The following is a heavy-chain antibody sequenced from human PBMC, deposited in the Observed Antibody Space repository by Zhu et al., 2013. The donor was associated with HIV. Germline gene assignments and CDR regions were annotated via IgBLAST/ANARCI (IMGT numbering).Heavy chain of an antibody. V-gene: IGHV1-2*02. D-gene: IGHD1-26*01. Sequence: QVQLVQSGTELKMPGASVKVSCNTSGYTFNAYFIHWVRQARGQGLEWVGWINPNNGDTKYAQKFEGRVIMTRDKSTSTGYMEMTRLRSDDTAMYYCAVYSGMRPDYWGQGTLVTVSS. CDR3: AVYSGMRPDY. CDR1: GYTFNAYF. CDR2: INPNNGDT. J-gene: IGHJ4*02.